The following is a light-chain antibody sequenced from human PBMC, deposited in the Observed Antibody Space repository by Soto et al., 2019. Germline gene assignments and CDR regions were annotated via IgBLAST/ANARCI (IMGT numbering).Light chain of an antibody. CDR1: QSISSW. CDR2: DAS. Sequence: DIQVTQSPSTLSASVGDRVTITCRASQSISSWLAWYQQKLGRAPRLLIYDASSLESGVPSRFSGSGYGTEFTLTISSLQPDDFATYYCQQYNTDSSLTFGGGTKVDIK. V-gene: IGKV1-5*01. J-gene: IGKJ4*01. CDR3: QQYNTDSSLT.